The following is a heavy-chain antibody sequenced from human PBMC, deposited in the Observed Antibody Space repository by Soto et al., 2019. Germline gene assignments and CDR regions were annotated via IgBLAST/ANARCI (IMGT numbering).Heavy chain of an antibody. CDR2: IYDSGST. CDR3: ARGWMTTVTTCWFDP. Sequence: QVQLQESGPGLVKPSQTLSLTCTVSGGSISSGGYYWSWIRQHPGKGLEWIGYIYDSGSTYYNPSLKSRVSITVDTSKNQFSLKLSSVTAADTAVYYCARGWMTTVTTCWFDPWGQGTLVTVSS. V-gene: IGHV4-31*03. J-gene: IGHJ5*02. CDR1: GGSISSGGYY. D-gene: IGHD4-17*01.